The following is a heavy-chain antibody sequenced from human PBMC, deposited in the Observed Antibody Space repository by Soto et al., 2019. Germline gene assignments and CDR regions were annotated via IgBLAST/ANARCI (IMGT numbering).Heavy chain of an antibody. Sequence: SVKVSCKASGGTFSSYAISWVRQAPGQGLEWMGGIIPIFGTANYAQKFQGRVTITADESTSTAYMELSSLRSEDTAVYYCASIAAAGTIPDYYYYGMDVWGQGTTVTVSS. V-gene: IGHV1-69*13. CDR2: IIPIFGTA. CDR3: ASIAAAGTIPDYYYYGMDV. CDR1: GGTFSSYA. J-gene: IGHJ6*02. D-gene: IGHD6-13*01.